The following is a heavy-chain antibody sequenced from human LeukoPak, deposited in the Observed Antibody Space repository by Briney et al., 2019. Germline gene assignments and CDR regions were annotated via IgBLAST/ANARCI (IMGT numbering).Heavy chain of an antibody. CDR3: AKAQDIVVVVAATDY. CDR1: GFTFSSYG. D-gene: IGHD2-15*01. V-gene: IGHV3-30*02. Sequence: PGGSLRLSCAASGFTFSSYGMHWVRQAPGKGPEWVAFIRYDGSNKYYADSVKGRFIIPRDNSKNALYLQMNSLRAEDTAVYYCAKAQDIVVVVAATDYWGQGTLVTVSS. J-gene: IGHJ4*02. CDR2: IRYDGSNK.